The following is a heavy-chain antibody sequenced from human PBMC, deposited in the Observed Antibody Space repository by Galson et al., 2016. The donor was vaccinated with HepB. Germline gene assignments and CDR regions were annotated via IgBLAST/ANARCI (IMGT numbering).Heavy chain of an antibody. Sequence: TLSLTCTVSGGSISSRVYYWSWIRQHPGKGLEWIAYIYYSGSTYYNPSLKSRVTISVDTSKNQFSLNLNSVTAADTAVYYCARVNRDGQQLVDSYYYPMDVWGQGTTVTVSS. V-gene: IGHV4-31*03. D-gene: IGHD6-13*01. CDR2: IYYSGST. J-gene: IGHJ6*02. CDR3: ARVNRDGQQLVDSYYYPMDV. CDR1: GGSISSRVYY.